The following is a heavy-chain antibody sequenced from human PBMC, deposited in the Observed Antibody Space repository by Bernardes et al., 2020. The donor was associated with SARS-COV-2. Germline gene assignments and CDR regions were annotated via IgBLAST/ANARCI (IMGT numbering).Heavy chain of an antibody. J-gene: IGHJ4*02. CDR3: ASPVVVLTTGGFRDY. CDR2: ISSSSSYI. Sequence: GGSLRLSCAASGFTFSSYSMNWVRQAPGKGLEWVSSISSSSSYIYYADSVKGRFTISRDNAKNSLYLQMNSLRAEDTAVYYCASPVVVLTTGGFRDYWGQGTLVTVSS. D-gene: IGHD3-22*01. V-gene: IGHV3-21*01. CDR1: GFTFSSYS.